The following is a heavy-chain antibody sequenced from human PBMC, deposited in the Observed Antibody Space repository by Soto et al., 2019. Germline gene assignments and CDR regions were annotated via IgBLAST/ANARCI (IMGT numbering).Heavy chain of an antibody. CDR3: ARDQFYFSTGTASGGGGY. CDR2: INAGSGNA. J-gene: IGHJ4*02. D-gene: IGHD3-10*01. CDR1: GYTFPNYA. V-gene: IGHV1-3*01. Sequence: LVQSGPEVKKSGASVKVSCKASGYTFPNYAILWLRQAPGQGLEWVGWINAGSGNAQYSEKFQGRVTITRDTSATTVYMELSSLRSEDTAVYYCARDQFYFSTGTASGGGGYWGQGTLVTVSS.